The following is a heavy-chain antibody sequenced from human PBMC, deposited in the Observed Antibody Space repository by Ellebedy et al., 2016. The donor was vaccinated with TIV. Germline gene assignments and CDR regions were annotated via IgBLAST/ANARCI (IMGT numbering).Heavy chain of an antibody. J-gene: IGHJ3*01. CDR1: GFVFSDYL. CDR3: SIARNSPFMSDSDNSGYVASDV. D-gene: IGHD3-22*01. Sequence: GESLKISCGASGFVFSDYLMAWLRQAPGKGLEWMATIKDDGTENYYLDSVKGRFTISIDNAKNSLFLQMNSLRVQETAVYFCSIARNSPFMSDSDNSGYVASDVWGHGTLVSVSS. CDR2: IKDDGTEN. V-gene: IGHV3-7*03.